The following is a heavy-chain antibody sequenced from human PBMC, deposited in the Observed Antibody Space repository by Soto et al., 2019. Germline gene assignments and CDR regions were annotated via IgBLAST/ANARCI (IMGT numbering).Heavy chain of an antibody. D-gene: IGHD2-21*02. J-gene: IGHJ4*02. V-gene: IGHV3-30-3*01. CDR1: GFTFSSYA. CDR2: ISYDGSNK. CDR3: ARDLSNGGDSLGDY. Sequence: QVQLVESGGGVVQPGRSLRLSCAASGFTFSSYAMHWVRQAPGKGLEWVAVISYDGSNKYYADSVKGRFTISRDNSKNTLYLQMNRLRAEDTAVYYWARDLSNGGDSLGDYWGQGTLVTVSS.